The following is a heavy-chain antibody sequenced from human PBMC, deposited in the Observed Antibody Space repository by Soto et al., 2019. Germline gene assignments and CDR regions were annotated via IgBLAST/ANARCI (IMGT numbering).Heavy chain of an antibody. CDR1: GFTFSSYW. Sequence: GGSLRLSCAASGFTFSSYWMHWVRQAPGKGLVWVSRINSDGSSTSYADSVKGRFTIPRDNAKNTLYLQVNSLRAEDTAVYYCARDSVDSNHIRVFDYWGQGTLVTVSS. D-gene: IGHD5-12*01. V-gene: IGHV3-74*01. CDR2: INSDGSST. J-gene: IGHJ4*02. CDR3: ARDSVDSNHIRVFDY.